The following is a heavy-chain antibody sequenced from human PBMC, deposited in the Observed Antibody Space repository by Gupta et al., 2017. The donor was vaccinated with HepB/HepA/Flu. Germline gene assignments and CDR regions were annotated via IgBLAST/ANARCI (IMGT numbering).Heavy chain of an antibody. J-gene: IGHJ6*02. Sequence: QVQLVQSGAAVKKPGSSVKVSCKASGGTFSSYAISWVRQAPGQGLEWMGRIITILGIANYAKKFQGRVTITADKSTSTAYRELSSLRSEETAVYYCERPDYGGSGERYYYGMDVWGQGTTVTVSS. CDR3: ERPDYGGSGERYYYGMDV. V-gene: IGHV1-69*04. CDR1: GGTFSSYA. CDR2: IITILGIA. D-gene: IGHD4-23*01.